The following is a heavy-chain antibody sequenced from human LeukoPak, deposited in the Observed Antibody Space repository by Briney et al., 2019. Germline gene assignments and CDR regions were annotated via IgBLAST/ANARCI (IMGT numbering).Heavy chain of an antibody. Sequence: PGGSLRLSCAASGFTFSSYAMSWVRQAPGKGLEWVSAISGSGGSTYYADSVKGRFTISRDNSKNTLYLQMNSLRAEDTAVYYCAKDGNTYYYGSSGYYAHWGQGTLVTVSS. J-gene: IGHJ4*02. V-gene: IGHV3-23*01. CDR3: AKDGNTYYYGSSGYYAH. CDR2: ISGSGGST. CDR1: GFTFSSYA. D-gene: IGHD3-22*01.